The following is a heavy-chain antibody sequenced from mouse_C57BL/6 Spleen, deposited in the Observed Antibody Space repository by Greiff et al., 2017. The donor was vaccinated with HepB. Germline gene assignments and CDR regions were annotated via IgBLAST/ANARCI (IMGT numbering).Heavy chain of an antibody. Sequence: VQLQQPGAELVMPGASVKLSCKASGYTFTSYWMHWVKQRPGQGLEWIGEIDPSDSYTNYNQKFKGKSTLTVDKSSSTAYMQLSSLTSEDSAVYYCARLGLGMDYWGQGTSVTVSS. J-gene: IGHJ4*01. V-gene: IGHV1-69*01. CDR2: IDPSDSYT. CDR1: GYTFTSYW. D-gene: IGHD4-1*01. CDR3: ARLGLGMDY.